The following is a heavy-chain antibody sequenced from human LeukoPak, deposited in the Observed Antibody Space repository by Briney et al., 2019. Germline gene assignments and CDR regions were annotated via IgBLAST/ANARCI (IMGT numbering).Heavy chain of an antibody. V-gene: IGHV1-8*01. CDR3: ARALPGYGDYDFDD. D-gene: IGHD4-17*01. CDR1: GYIFTSYD. Sequence: ASVNVSRKASGYIFTSYDINWVRQATGQGLAWMGWMNPNSGNTGYAQKFQGRVTMTRNTSISTAYMELSSLRSEDTAVYYCARALPGYGDYDFDDWGQGTLVTVAS. J-gene: IGHJ4*02. CDR2: MNPNSGNT.